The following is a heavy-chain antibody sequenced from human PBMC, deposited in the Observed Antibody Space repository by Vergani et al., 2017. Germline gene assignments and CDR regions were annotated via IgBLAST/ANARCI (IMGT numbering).Heavy chain of an antibody. V-gene: IGHV3-11*05. J-gene: IGHJ6*02. CDR1: GFTFSDYY. Sequence: QVQLVESGGGLVKPGRSLRLSCAASGFTFSDYYMSWIRQAPGKGLEWVSYISSSSSYTNYADSVKGRFTISRDNAKNSLYLQMNSLRAEDTAVYYCARDSGKNYGMDVWGQGTTVTVSS. CDR3: ARDSGKNYGMDV. D-gene: IGHD3-10*01. CDR2: ISSSSSYT.